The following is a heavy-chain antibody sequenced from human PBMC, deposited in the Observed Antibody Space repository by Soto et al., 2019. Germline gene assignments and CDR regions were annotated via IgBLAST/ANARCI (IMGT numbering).Heavy chain of an antibody. CDR2: IKSKNDGGTT. D-gene: IGHD4-4*01. CDR1: GFSFTNAW. J-gene: IGHJ4*02. V-gene: IGHV3-15*01. Sequence: EVQLVESGGGLVEPGGSLRLSCAASGFSFTNAWMSWVRQAPGKGLEWVGRIKSKNDGGTTDDAAPAKGRFIISRDDSKNTLYLQMNSLKIEDTAVYYCFTDRFNSPVDHWGQGTLVTVSS. CDR3: FTDRFNSPVDH.